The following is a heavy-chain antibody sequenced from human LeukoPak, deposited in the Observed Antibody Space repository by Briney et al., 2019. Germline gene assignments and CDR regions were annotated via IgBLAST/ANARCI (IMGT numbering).Heavy chain of an antibody. CDR1: GFTFSSYS. J-gene: IGHJ4*02. D-gene: IGHD3-22*01. V-gene: IGHV3-21*01. Sequence: GGSLRLSCAASGFTFSSYSMNWVRQAPGKGLEWVSSISSSSSYIYYADSVKGRFTISRDNAKNSLYLQMNSLRAEDTAVYYCARGENTYYYDSSGYFDYWGQGTLVTVSS. CDR2: ISSSSSYI. CDR3: ARGENTYYYDSSGYFDY.